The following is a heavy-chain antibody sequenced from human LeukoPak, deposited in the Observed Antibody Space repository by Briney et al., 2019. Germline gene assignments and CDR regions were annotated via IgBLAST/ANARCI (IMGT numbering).Heavy chain of an antibody. CDR1: GGSISSGGYY. J-gene: IGHJ4*02. CDR2: IYHSGST. V-gene: IGHV4-30-2*01. Sequence: PSETLSLTCTVSGGSISSGGYYWSWIRQPPGKGLEWIGYIYHSGSTYYNPSLKSRVTISVDRSKNQFSLKLSSVTAADTAVYYCARGSVRQLFDYWGQGTLVTVSS. CDR3: ARGSVRQLFDY. D-gene: IGHD6-13*01.